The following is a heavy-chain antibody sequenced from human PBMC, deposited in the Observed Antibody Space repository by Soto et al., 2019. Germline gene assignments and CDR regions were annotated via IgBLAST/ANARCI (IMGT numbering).Heavy chain of an antibody. CDR3: AHRRCPRGLDY. V-gene: IGHV2-5*02. CDR2: IYWDDDK. J-gene: IGHJ4*02. CDR1: GFSLSTSGVG. D-gene: IGHD3-16*01. Sequence: QITLKESGPTLVKPTQTLTLTCTFSGFSLSTSGVGVGWIRQPPGKALEWLALIYWDDDKRYSPSLKSTLTITKDTTKNQVVLTMANMDPVETDTYYWAHRRCPRGLDYWGQGTLVTVSS.